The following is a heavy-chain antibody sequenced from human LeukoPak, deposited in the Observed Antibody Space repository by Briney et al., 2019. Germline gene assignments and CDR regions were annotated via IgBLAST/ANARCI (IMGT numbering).Heavy chain of an antibody. CDR2: IIPIFGTP. D-gene: IGHD6-6*01. CDR3: ARDRGQLVRALYGMDV. J-gene: IGHJ6*02. V-gene: IGHV1-69*13. Sequence: SVKVSCKASGGTFSSYAISWVRQAPGQGLEWMGGIIPIFGTPNYAQKFQGRVTITADGSTSTAYMELSSLRSDDTAVYYCARDRGQLVRALYGMDVWGQGTTVTVSS. CDR1: GGTFSSYA.